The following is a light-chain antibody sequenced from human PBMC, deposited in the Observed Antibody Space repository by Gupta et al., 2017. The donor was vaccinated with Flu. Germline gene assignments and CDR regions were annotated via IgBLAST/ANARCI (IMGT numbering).Light chain of an antibody. CDR2: GAS. J-gene: IGKJ1*01. Sequence: DNVLRQPLGTPSLSPGERATLTCRASQSVSSSYLVWYQQKPGQAPRLLIYGASSRTTGIPDRFSGGGSGTDFTLTISRLEPEDFAVYYCQPYSSSRTFGQGTKVEIK. V-gene: IGKV3-20*01. CDR3: QPYSSSRT. CDR1: QSVSSSY.